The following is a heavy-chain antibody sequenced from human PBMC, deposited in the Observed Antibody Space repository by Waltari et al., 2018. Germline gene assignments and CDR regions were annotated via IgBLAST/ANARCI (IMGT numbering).Heavy chain of an antibody. V-gene: IGHV1-69*01. D-gene: IGHD5-12*01. CDR1: GGTFSSYA. CDR2: IIPIFGTA. Sequence: QVQLVQSGAEVKKPGSSVKVSCTASGGTFSSYAISWVRQDPGQGLEWMGGIIPIFGTANYAQKFQGRVTITADESTSTAYMELSSLRAEDTAVYYCARGVEMATIDYWGQGTLVTVSS. J-gene: IGHJ4*02. CDR3: ARGVEMATIDY.